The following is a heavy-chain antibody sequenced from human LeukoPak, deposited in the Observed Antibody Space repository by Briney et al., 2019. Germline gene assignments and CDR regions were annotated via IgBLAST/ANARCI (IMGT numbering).Heavy chain of an antibody. D-gene: IGHD3-10*01. J-gene: IGHJ4*02. CDR1: GFTFSIYS. CDR2: ISSNSSYI. CDR3: AISSGTDIHFDY. V-gene: IGHV3-21*01. Sequence: GGSLRLSCAASGFTFSIYSMNWVRQAPGRGREWVSSISSNSSYIYYADSVTGRLTFSRHHAKNSLYLQMNSLRAEDTAVYYCAISSGTDIHFDYWGQGTLVSVSS.